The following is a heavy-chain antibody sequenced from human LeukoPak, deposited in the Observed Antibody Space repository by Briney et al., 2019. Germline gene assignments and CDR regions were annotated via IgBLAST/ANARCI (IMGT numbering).Heavy chain of an antibody. Sequence: SETLSLTCTVSGYSISSGYYWGWIRQPPGKGLEWIGSIYHSGSTYYNPSLKSRVTISVDTSKNQFSLKLSSVTAADTAVYYCARWGYYYDSSGLIDYWGQGTLVTVSS. V-gene: IGHV4-38-2*02. CDR3: ARWGYYYDSSGLIDY. J-gene: IGHJ4*02. CDR1: GYSISSGYY. CDR2: IYHSGST. D-gene: IGHD3-22*01.